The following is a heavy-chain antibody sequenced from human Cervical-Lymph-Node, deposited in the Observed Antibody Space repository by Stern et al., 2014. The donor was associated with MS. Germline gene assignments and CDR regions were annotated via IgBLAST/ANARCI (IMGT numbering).Heavy chain of an antibody. D-gene: IGHD2-15*01. CDR1: GYTFTSYG. V-gene: IGHV1-18*01. CDR2: ISAYNGNT. Sequence: QVQLVQSGAEVKKPGASVKVSCKASGYTFTSYGISWVRQAPGQGLEWMGWISAYNGNTNYAQKVQSSAAMTTDTATSTACMELRSLRSDDTAVYYCARGLLGSENAFDIWGQGTMVTVSS. J-gene: IGHJ3*02. CDR3: ARGLLGSENAFDI.